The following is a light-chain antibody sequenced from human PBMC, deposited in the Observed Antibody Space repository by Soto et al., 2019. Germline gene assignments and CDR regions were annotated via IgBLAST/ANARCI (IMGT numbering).Light chain of an antibody. CDR1: SSDVGGSNY. CDR3: SSYTSSNTLEV. V-gene: IGLV2-14*01. CDR2: EVD. J-gene: IGLJ1*01. Sequence: QSALIQPASVSGSPGQSITISCTGTSSDVGGSNYVSWYQHHPHRAPKLLIYEVDYRPSGVSNRFSGSKSGNTASLTISGLQAEDEADYYCSSYTSSNTLEVFGFGTEVTVL.